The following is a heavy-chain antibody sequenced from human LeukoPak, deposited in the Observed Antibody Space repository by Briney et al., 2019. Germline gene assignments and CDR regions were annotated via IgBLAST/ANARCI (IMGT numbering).Heavy chain of an antibody. Sequence: ASVKVSCKASGYTFTGYYMHWVRQAPGQGLEWMGWINPNSGGTNYAQKFQGRVTMTRDTSISTAYMELSRLRSDDTAVYYCARDTTNRWIQLWLQVFDYWGQGTLVTVSS. J-gene: IGHJ4*02. CDR3: ARDTTNRWIQLWLQVFDY. D-gene: IGHD5-18*01. V-gene: IGHV1-2*02. CDR1: GYTFTGYY. CDR2: INPNSGGT.